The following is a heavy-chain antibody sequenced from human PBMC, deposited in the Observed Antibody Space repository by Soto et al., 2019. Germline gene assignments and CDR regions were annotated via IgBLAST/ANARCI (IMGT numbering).Heavy chain of an antibody. Sequence: QVQLVQSGAEVKKPGSSVKVSCKASGDTFTTNSLNWVRQAPGQGLEWMGGIIPVVGTTKYAQKYQDRVTITGDKSTNTAYMELSSLRSDDTAVYYCARGLLYATTYFDYWGQGTPVTFSS. J-gene: IGHJ4*02. V-gene: IGHV1-69*06. CDR1: GDTFTTNS. CDR3: ARGLLYATTYFDY. CDR2: IIPVVGTT. D-gene: IGHD2-8*01.